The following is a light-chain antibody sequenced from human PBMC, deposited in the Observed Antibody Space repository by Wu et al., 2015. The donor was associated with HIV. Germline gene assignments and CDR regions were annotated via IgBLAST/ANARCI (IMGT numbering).Light chain of an antibody. CDR1: QSISSW. Sequence: IQMTQSPSTLSASVGDRVTITCRASQSISSWLAWYQQKPGKAPNLLIYKTSNLESGVPSRLSGSGSGTEFTLTISSLQPDDFATYYCQQYNSYSGYSFGQGTKLEIK. V-gene: IGKV1-5*03. CDR2: KTS. CDR3: QQYNSYSGYS. J-gene: IGKJ2*03.